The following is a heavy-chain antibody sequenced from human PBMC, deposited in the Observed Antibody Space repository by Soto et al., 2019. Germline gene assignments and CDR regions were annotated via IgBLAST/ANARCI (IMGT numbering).Heavy chain of an antibody. CDR2: IYTSGST. J-gene: IGHJ6*02. CDR3: ARDPYRSSFGVYYEGVAV. Sequence: QVQLQESGPGLVKPSETLSLTCAVSGGSISSYYWSWIRQPAGKGLEWIGRIYTSGSTNYNPSLNYGVTMPVDPSPSRFSRAQSSGTAPDTSVHYGARDPYRSSFGVYYEGVAVWRQGTTVTVSS. D-gene: IGHD6-6*01. CDR1: GGSISSYY. V-gene: IGHV4-4*07.